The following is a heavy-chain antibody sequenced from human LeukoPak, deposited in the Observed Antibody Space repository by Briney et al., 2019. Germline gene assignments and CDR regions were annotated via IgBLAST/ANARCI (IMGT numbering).Heavy chain of an antibody. CDR1: GGSISGYY. V-gene: IGHV4-4*09. CDR3: ARRYCSSGTCCLDH. Sequence: SETLSLTCTVSGGSISGYYWSWIRQPPGKGLEWIGYTYTSGNTNYNPSLKSRVTISVDTSKNQFSLKLSSVTAADTAVYYCARRYCSSGTCCLDHWGQGTLVTVSS. J-gene: IGHJ4*02. D-gene: IGHD2-15*01. CDR2: TYTSGNT.